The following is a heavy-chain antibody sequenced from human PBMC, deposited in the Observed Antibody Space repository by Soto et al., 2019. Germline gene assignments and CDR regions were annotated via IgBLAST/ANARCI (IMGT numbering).Heavy chain of an antibody. CDR3: ARDPAAAGTNRPLYYGMDV. V-gene: IGHV4-59*01. J-gene: IGHJ6*02. CDR1: GGSISSYY. Sequence: SETLSLKCTVSGGSISSYYWSWIRQPPGKGLEWIGYIYYSGSTNYNPSLKSRVTISVDTSKNQFSLKLSSVTAADTAVYYCARDPAAAGTNRPLYYGMDVWGQGTTVTVSS. D-gene: IGHD6-13*01. CDR2: IYYSGST.